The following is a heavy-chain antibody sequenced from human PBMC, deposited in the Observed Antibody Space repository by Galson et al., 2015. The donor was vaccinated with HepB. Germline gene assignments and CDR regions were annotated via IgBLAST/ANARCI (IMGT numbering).Heavy chain of an antibody. V-gene: IGHV3-30-3*01. CDR1: GFTFSSYA. CDR3: ASDLIYCSSTSCSPEGLDY. Sequence: SLRLSCAASGFTFSSYAMHWVRQAPGKGLDWVAVISYDGSNKYYADSVKGRFTISRDNSKNTLYLQMNSLRAEDTAVYYCASDLIYCSSTSCSPEGLDYWGQGTLVTVSS. D-gene: IGHD2-2*01. J-gene: IGHJ4*02. CDR2: ISYDGSNK.